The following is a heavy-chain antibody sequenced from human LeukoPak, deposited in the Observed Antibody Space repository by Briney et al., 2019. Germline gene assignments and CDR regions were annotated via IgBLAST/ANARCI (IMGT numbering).Heavy chain of an antibody. D-gene: IGHD3-16*01. Sequence: RASETLSLTCAVYGGSFSGYYWSWIRQPPGKGLEWIGEINHSGSTNYNPSLKSRVTISVDTSKNQFSLKLSSVTAADTAVYYCARGRFFWGTPATFDYWGQGTLVTVSS. CDR1: GGSFSGYY. V-gene: IGHV4-34*01. CDR2: INHSGST. CDR3: ARGRFFWGTPATFDY. J-gene: IGHJ4*02.